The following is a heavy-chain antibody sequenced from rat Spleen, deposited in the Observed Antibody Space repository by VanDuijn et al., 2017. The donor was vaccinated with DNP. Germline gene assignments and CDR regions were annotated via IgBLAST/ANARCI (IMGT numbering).Heavy chain of an antibody. D-gene: IGHD1-9*01. V-gene: IGHV5-25*01. Sequence: EVQLVESGGGLVQPGRSLKLSCAASGFTYSNYVMAWVRQAPTKGLEWVASISTGGGNTYYRDSVKGRFTISRDNAKSTLYLQMNSLRSEDTATYYCTRDGPMGITTSFDYWGQGVMVSVSS. CDR2: ISTGGGNT. CDR1: GFTYSNYV. CDR3: TRDGPMGITTSFDY. J-gene: IGHJ2*01.